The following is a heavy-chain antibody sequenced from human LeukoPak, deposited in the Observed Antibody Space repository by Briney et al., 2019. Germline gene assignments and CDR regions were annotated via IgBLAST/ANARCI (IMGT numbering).Heavy chain of an antibody. Sequence: PSETLSLTCTVSGGSISSGSYYWSWIRQPAGKGLEWIGRIYTSGSTNYNPSLKSRVTISVDTSKNQFSLKLSSVTAADTAVYYCAGSMAVAGLSFDYWGQGTLVTVSS. J-gene: IGHJ4*02. CDR2: IYTSGST. CDR1: GGSISSGSYY. V-gene: IGHV4-61*02. D-gene: IGHD6-19*01. CDR3: AGSMAVAGLSFDY.